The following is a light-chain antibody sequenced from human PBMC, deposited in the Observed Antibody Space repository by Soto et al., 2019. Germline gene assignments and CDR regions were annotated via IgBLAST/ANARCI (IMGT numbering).Light chain of an antibody. Sequence: QSVLTQPPSVSGAPGQRVTISCTGSSSNIGAGYDVHWYQQLPGTAPKLLIYGNGNRPSGVPDRFSGSKSGTSASLAITGLQAEDEADYYCQSYDSSLSGSEVFGTGTKVIVL. CDR1: SSNIGAGYD. V-gene: IGLV1-40*01. CDR2: GNG. CDR3: QSYDSSLSGSEV. J-gene: IGLJ1*01.